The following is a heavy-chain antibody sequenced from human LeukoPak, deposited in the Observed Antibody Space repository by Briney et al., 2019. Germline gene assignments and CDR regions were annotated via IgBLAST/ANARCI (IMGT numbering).Heavy chain of an antibody. CDR1: GFTVSSNY. J-gene: IGHJ4*02. CDR2: IYSGGST. D-gene: IGHD3-22*01. Sequence: GGSLTLSCAASGFTVSSNYMSWVRQAPGKGLEWVSVIYSGGSTYYVDSVKGRFTITRDNSENTLYLQMHSLRAEDTAVYYCARDRPNYYGSDGHYYRRDGDYWGRGTLVSVSS. V-gene: IGHV3-53*01. CDR3: ARDRPNYYGSDGHYYRRDGDY.